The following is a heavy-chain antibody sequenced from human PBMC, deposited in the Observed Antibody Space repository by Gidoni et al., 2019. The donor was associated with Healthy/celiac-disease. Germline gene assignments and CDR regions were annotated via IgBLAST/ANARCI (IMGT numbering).Heavy chain of an antibody. CDR2: IKSKTDGGTT. CDR3: TTGRSSSWLYYYYYGMDV. J-gene: IGHJ6*02. V-gene: IGHV3-15*01. D-gene: IGHD6-13*01. CDR1: GFTFSNAW. Sequence: EVQLVESGGGLVKPGGSLRLSCAASGFTFSNAWMSWVRQAPGKGLEWVGRIKSKTDGGTTDYAAPVKGRFTISRDDSKNTLYLQMNSLKTEDTAVYYCTTGRSSSWLYYYYYGMDVWGQGTTVTVSS.